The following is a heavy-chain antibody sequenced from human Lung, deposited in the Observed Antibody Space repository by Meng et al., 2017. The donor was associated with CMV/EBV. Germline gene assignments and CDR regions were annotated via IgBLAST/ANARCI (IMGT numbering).Heavy chain of an antibody. CDR2: IYPGDSDT. Sequence: XVSXXGSGYTFTDYWVGWVRQMPGKGLEWVGIIYPGDSDTRYSPSFQGQVTISTDKSIKTTYLQWSSLKSSDTAMYFCARLGAPAGQKVIRPPSYFYYGLDVWGQGXTVTVSS. J-gene: IGHJ6*02. V-gene: IGHV5-51*01. D-gene: IGHD6-13*01. CDR1: GYTFTDYW. CDR3: ARLGAPAGQKVIRPPSYFYYGLDV.